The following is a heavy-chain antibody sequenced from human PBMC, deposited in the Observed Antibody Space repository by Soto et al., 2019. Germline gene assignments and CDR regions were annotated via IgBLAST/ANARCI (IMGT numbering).Heavy chain of an antibody. CDR3: ARARGVAATRAFDY. V-gene: IGHV4-30-2*01. Sequence: QLQLQESGSGLVKPSQTLSLTCAVSGRSISSGGYSWSWIRQPPGKGLEWMGYIYHSGSTYYNPSLKSRVPIPVDRPKNQFSLKLSSVTAADTAVYYCARARGVAATRAFDYWGPGTLVPVSS. J-gene: IGHJ4*02. CDR2: IYHSGST. CDR1: GRSISSGGYS. D-gene: IGHD2-15*01.